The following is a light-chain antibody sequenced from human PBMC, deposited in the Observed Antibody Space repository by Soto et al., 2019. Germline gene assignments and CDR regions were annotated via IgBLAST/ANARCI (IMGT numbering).Light chain of an antibody. CDR1: QTINRW. CDR2: KAS. CDR3: QRWS. V-gene: IGKV1-5*03. J-gene: IGKJ1*01. Sequence: DIQMTQSHSTLSASVGDRVTITCRASQTINRWLACYQQKPGEVPKLLIYKASVLESGVPSRFSGSGSGTEFSLTISMLQPEDVATYYCQRWSFGQGTKVEI.